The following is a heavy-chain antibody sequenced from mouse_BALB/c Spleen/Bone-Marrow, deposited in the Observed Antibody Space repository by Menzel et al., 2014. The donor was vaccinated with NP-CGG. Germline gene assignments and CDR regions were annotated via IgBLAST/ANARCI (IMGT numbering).Heavy chain of an antibody. Sequence: VQLQQSGAELVKPGASVKLSCTASGFNIKDTYMHWVEQRPERGLEWIGRIDPANGNTKYDPKFQGKATITADTSSNTAYLQLSSLTSEDTAVYYCANYYYGSSLFAYWGQGTLVTVSA. D-gene: IGHD1-1*01. CDR1: GFNIKDTY. J-gene: IGHJ3*01. V-gene: IGHV14-3*02. CDR3: ANYYYGSSLFAY. CDR2: IDPANGNT.